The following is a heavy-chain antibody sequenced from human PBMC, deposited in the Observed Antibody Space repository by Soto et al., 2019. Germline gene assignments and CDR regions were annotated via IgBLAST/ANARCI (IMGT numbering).Heavy chain of an antibody. V-gene: IGHV4-61*01. CDR3: ARVRIVRGLRYGMDV. CDR2: IYYSGST. D-gene: IGHD3-10*02. J-gene: IGHJ6*02. CDR1: GGSVSSVSYY. Sequence: TLSLTCPGSGGSVSSVSYYWSWIRQPPGKGLEWIGYIYYSGSTNYNPSLKSRVTISVDTSKNQFSLKLSSVTAADTAVYYCARVRIVRGLRYGMDVWGQGTTVTVSS.